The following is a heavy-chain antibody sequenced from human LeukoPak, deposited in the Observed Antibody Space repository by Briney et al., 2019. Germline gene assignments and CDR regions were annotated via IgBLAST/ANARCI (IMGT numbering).Heavy chain of an antibody. CDR3: ARGLRDYYGSGSYFSIPGNY. CDR2: INHSGST. V-gene: IGHV4-34*01. D-gene: IGHD3-10*01. J-gene: IGHJ4*02. CDR1: GGSFSGYY. Sequence: SETLSLTCAVYGGSFSGYYWSWIRQPPGKGLEWIGEINHSGSTNYNSSLKSRVTISVDTSKNQFSLKLSSVTAADTAVYYCARGLRDYYGSGSYFSIPGNYWGQGTLVTVSS.